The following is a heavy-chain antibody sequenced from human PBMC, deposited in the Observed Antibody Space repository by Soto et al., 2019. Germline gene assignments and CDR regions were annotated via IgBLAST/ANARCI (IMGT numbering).Heavy chain of an antibody. CDR2: IIPLFGTT. J-gene: IGHJ4*02. CDR1: GGTFTSQS. Sequence: QVQLVQSGVEVKKPGSSVKVSCKASGGTFTSQSISWVRQAPGQGLEWMGGIIPLFGTTNYAQNFQGRVTIAADESLTTIYMELSSLRSEDTAVYYCARGGWAGYSSEGGFDLWGQGTHITVSS. D-gene: IGHD6-19*01. V-gene: IGHV1-69*01. CDR3: ARGGWAGYSSEGGFDL.